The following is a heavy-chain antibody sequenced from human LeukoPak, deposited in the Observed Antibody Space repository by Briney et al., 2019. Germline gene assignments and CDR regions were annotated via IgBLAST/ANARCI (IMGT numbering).Heavy chain of an antibody. CDR3: ARGPDYYDGEYFQH. CDR1: GGSFSGYY. V-gene: IGHV4-34*01. J-gene: IGHJ1*01. Sequence: SETLSLTCAVYGGSFSGYYWSWIRQPPGKGLEWVGEINHSGSTNYNPSLKSRVPISVDTSKNQFSLKLSSVTAADTAVYFCARGPDYYDGEYFQHWGQGTLVTVSS. CDR2: INHSGST. D-gene: IGHD3-22*01.